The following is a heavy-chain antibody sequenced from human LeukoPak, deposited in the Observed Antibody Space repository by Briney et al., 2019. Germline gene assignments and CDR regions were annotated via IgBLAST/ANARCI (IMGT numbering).Heavy chain of an antibody. J-gene: IGHJ4*02. CDR2: IYSSGTT. CDR1: GGSISSYY. D-gene: IGHD6-6*01. CDR3: ARESYSSSYLFDF. V-gene: IGHV4-4*07. Sequence: PSETLSLTCTVSGGSISSYYWNWIRQPAGKGLEWIGRIYSSGTTSYNSSLKSRVTMSVDTSKNQISLKVNSVTAADTAVYYCARESYSSSYLFDFWGQGTLVTVSS.